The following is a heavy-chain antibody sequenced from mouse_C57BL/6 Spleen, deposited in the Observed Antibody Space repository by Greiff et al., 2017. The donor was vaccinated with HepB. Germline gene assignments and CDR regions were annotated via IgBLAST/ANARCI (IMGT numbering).Heavy chain of an antibody. Sequence: VKLMESGAELVKPGASVKISCKASGYAFSSYWMNWVKQRPGKGLEWIGQIYPGDGDTNYNGKFKGKATLTADKSSSTAYMQLSSLTSEDSAVYFCARGGGSSYDYYAMDYWGQGTSVTVSS. CDR2: IYPGDGDT. CDR3: ARGGGSSYDYYAMDY. CDR1: GYAFSSYW. D-gene: IGHD1-1*01. J-gene: IGHJ4*01. V-gene: IGHV1-80*01.